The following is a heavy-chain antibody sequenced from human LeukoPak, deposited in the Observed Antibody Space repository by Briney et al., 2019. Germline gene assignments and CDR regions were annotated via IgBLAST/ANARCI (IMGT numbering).Heavy chain of an antibody. Sequence: GGSLRLSCVASGITFSSYRMNWVRQAPGKGLEWVSYISSFSGTINYADSVKGRFTISRDNAKNSLYLQMNSLRAEDTAVYYCARDLSLGIAAAGNDAFDIWGQGTMVTVSS. CDR2: ISSFSGTI. J-gene: IGHJ3*02. CDR3: ARDLSLGIAAAGNDAFDI. D-gene: IGHD6-13*01. CDR1: GITFSSYR. V-gene: IGHV3-48*01.